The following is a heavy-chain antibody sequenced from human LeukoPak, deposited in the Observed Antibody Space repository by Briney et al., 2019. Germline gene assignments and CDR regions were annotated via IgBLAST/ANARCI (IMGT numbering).Heavy chain of an antibody. CDR2: IHSGGST. Sequence: GGSLRLSCAASGFTVSSNYMSWVRQAPGKGLEWVSVIHSGGSTYYADSVKGRFTISRDNSKNTLYLQMNSLRAEDTAVYYCARADYGDYFDYWGQGTLVTVSS. J-gene: IGHJ4*02. CDR1: GFTVSSNY. CDR3: ARADYGDYFDY. V-gene: IGHV3-66*01. D-gene: IGHD3-16*01.